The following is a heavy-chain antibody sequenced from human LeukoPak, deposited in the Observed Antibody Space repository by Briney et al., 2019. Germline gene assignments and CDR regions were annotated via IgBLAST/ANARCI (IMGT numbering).Heavy chain of an antibody. CDR3: ARVRSYYGSGSYFGSLYYMDV. V-gene: IGHV1-69*01. CDR1: GGTFSSYA. CDR2: IIPIFGTA. J-gene: IGHJ6*03. D-gene: IGHD3-10*01. Sequence: SVKVSCMASGGTFSSYAISWVRQAPGQVLEWMGGIIPIFGTANYAQKFQGRVTITADESTSTAYMELSSLRSEDTAVYYCARVRSYYGSGSYFGSLYYMDVWGKGTTVTVSS.